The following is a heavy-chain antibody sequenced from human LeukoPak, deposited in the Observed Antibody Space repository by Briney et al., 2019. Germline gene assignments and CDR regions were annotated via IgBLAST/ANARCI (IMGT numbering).Heavy chain of an antibody. CDR1: GFTFTIYW. D-gene: IGHD6-19*01. Sequence: GGSLRLCCAASGFTFTIYWMSWVRQATGKGLEWVANIKQDGSEKYYVDPVKGRFTISRDNAKNSLYLQMNSLRAEDTAVYYCARISSGWNFDYWGQGTLVTVSS. J-gene: IGHJ4*02. CDR3: ARISSGWNFDY. CDR2: IKQDGSEK. V-gene: IGHV3-7*03.